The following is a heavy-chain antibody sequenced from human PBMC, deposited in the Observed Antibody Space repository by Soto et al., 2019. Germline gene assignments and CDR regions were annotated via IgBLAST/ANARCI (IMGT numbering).Heavy chain of an antibody. Sequence: EVQLVESGGGLVQPGGSLRLSCVASGFTFSSSEMYWVRQAPGKGLEWVSYIHPAGQPIFFADSVKGRFTISRDNAKKSVYLQMNRLRGEVTAVYYCARRGSAWGQGTMVTVSS. CDR1: GFTFSSSE. CDR3: ARRGSA. D-gene: IGHD2-15*01. J-gene: IGHJ3*01. V-gene: IGHV3-48*03. CDR2: IHPAGQPI.